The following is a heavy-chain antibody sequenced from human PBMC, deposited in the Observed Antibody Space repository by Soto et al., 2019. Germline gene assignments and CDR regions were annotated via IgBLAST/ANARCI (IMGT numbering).Heavy chain of an antibody. D-gene: IGHD6-19*01. CDR2: ISHDGSTK. CDR3: AKDFPSGSSRYDRFDP. V-gene: IGHV3-30*18. Sequence: QVQLVESGGGVVQPGRSLRLSCAASGFTFSLYGIHWVHQAPGKGLEWLAVISHDGSTKYYADSVKGRFTVSRDNSKNSVYLQMNSLRGEDTAIYYCAKDFPSGSSRYDRFDPWGLGTSVIVS. CDR1: GFTFSLYG. J-gene: IGHJ5*02.